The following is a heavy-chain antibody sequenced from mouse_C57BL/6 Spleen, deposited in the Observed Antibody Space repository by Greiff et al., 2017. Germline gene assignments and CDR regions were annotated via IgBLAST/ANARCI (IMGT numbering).Heavy chain of an antibody. CDR3: ARAGYSNWGDY. J-gene: IGHJ4*01. D-gene: IGHD2-5*01. Sequence: VQLQQSGPELVKPGASVKISCKASGYAFSSSWMNWVKQRPGKGLEWIGRIYPGDGDTNYNGKFKGKATLTADKSSSTAYMQLSSLNSEDSAVYFWARAGYSNWGDYWGQGTSVTVSS. CDR1: GYAFSSSW. V-gene: IGHV1-82*01. CDR2: IYPGDGDT.